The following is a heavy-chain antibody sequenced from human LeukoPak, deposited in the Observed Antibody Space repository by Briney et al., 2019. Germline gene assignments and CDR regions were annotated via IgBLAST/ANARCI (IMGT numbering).Heavy chain of an antibody. V-gene: IGHV3-23*01. Sequence: GGSLRLSCVASGFTYNSYTMNWVRQAPGKGLEWVSTISGGGGSTYYADSVKGRFTISRDNSKNTLYLQVNSLRAEDTAVYYCAKGGKWDVTPFDYWGQGTLVTVSS. D-gene: IGHD1-26*01. CDR1: GFTYNSYT. J-gene: IGHJ4*02. CDR2: ISGGGGST. CDR3: AKGGKWDVTPFDY.